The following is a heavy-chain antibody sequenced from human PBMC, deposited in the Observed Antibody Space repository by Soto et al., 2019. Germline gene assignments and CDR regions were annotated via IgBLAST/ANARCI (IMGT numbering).Heavy chain of an antibody. CDR3: AKDLGCSIAARPRNYFDY. CDR1: GFTFSSYA. CDR2: ISGSGGST. J-gene: IGHJ4*02. V-gene: IGHV3-23*01. D-gene: IGHD6-6*01. Sequence: GGSLRLSCAASGFTFSSYAMSWVRQAPGKGLEWVSAISGSGGSTYYADSVKGRFTISRDNSKNTLYLQMNSLRAEDTAVYYCAKDLGCSIAARPRNYFDYWGQGTLVTVSS.